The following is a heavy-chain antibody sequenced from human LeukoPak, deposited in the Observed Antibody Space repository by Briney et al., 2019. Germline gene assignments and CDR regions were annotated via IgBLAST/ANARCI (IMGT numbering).Heavy chain of an antibody. J-gene: IGHJ6*03. D-gene: IGHD6-19*01. V-gene: IGHV3-23*01. Sequence: GGTLRLSCAASGFTFSSYGMNWVRQAPGKGLEWVSAISGSGGSPYYADSVKGRFTISRDSSKNTLYLQMNSLRAEDTAVYYCARGRGSGSYYYYYMDVWGKGTTVTISS. CDR1: GFTFSSYG. CDR2: ISGSGGSP. CDR3: ARGRGSGSYYYYYMDV.